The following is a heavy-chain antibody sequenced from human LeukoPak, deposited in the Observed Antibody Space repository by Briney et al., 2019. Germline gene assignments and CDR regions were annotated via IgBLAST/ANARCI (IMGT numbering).Heavy chain of an antibody. Sequence: GGSLRLSCAASGFTFSSYAMSWVRQAPGKGLEWVSAISGSGGSTYYADSVKGRFTTSRDNSKNTLYLQMNSLRAEDTAVYYCAKGAREYQLLPRMWFDYWGQGTLVTVSS. V-gene: IGHV3-23*01. CDR3: AKGAREYQLLPRMWFDY. J-gene: IGHJ4*02. CDR2: ISGSGGST. D-gene: IGHD2-2*01. CDR1: GFTFSSYA.